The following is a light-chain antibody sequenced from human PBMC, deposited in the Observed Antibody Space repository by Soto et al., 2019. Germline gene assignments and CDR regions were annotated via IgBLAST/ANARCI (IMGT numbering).Light chain of an antibody. CDR3: QQRSNWPPFT. V-gene: IGKV3-11*01. CDR2: DAS. J-gene: IGKJ2*01. Sequence: EIMLTQSPATLSLSPGERATLSCRASQSVSSYLAWYQQKPGQAPRLLIYDASNRATGIPARLSGSGSGTDFTLTISSLEPEDFAVYYCQQRSNWPPFTFGQGTKLEIK. CDR1: QSVSSY.